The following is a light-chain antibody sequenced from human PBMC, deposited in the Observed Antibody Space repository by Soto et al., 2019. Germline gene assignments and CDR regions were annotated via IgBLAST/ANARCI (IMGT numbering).Light chain of an antibody. CDR3: QVWDSSSDHWV. Sequence: SYELTQPPSVSVAPGQTARITCGGNNIGSKSVHWYQQKPGQAPVLVVHDDSDRPSGIPERFSGSNSGNTATLTISGVEAGDEADYYCQVWDSSSDHWVFGGGTKVTVL. J-gene: IGLJ3*02. CDR2: DDS. V-gene: IGLV3-21*02. CDR1: NIGSKS.